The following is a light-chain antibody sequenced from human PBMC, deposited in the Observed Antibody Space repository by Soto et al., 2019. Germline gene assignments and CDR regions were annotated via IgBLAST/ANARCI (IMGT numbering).Light chain of an antibody. CDR3: SSYTSSSTL. CDR2: AVT. V-gene: IGLV2-14*01. CDR1: SSDVGVYNY. J-gene: IGLJ1*01. Sequence: HSALIPSASVCGSPGQSITISCTGSSSDVGVYNYVSWYQQHPGKAPKLMIYAVTDRPSGVSSRFSGSKSGNTASLTISGLQAEDEADYYCSSYTSSSTLFGTGTKVTVL.